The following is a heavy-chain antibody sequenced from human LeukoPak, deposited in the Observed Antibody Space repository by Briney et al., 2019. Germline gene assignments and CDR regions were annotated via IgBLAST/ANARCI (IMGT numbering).Heavy chain of an antibody. Sequence: ASVKVSCKAFGYTFTGYYMHWVRQAPGQGLEWMGWINPNSGGTNYAQKFQGRVTMTRDTSISTAYMELSRLRSDDTAVYYCARGYSGYDVAFDYWGQGTLVTVSS. CDR1: GYTFTGYY. J-gene: IGHJ4*02. D-gene: IGHD5-12*01. CDR3: ARGYSGYDVAFDY. CDR2: INPNSGGT. V-gene: IGHV1-2*02.